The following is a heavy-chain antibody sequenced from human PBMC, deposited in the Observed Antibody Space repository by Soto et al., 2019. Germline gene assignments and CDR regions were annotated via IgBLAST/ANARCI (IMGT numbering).Heavy chain of an antibody. CDR3: ATRPPGTWYVVFDY. CDR2: VYHSGTT. V-gene: IGHV4-59*01. Sequence: SETLSLTCTVSGGSISSYYWSWIRQPPRKGPEWIGCVYHSGTTNYNPSLESRVTISLDASKNQFSLKLNSVTAADTAVYYCATRPPGTWYVVFDYWSQGTLVTVSS. J-gene: IGHJ4*02. CDR1: GGSISSYY. D-gene: IGHD2-15*01.